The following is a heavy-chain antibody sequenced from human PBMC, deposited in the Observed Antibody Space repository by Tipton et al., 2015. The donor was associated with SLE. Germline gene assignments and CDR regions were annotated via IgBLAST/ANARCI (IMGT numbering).Heavy chain of an antibody. Sequence: TLSLTCTVSGGSISKSSYYWGWIRQPPEKGLERIGESDHTGNTNYNPSLKSRVTISVDTSKNQFSLKMNSVTAADTAVYYCARHRRITLLRGLILPYWGQGTLVTVSS. CDR1: GGSISKSSYY. V-gene: IGHV4-39*07. J-gene: IGHJ4*02. D-gene: IGHD3-10*01. CDR2: SDHTGNT. CDR3: ARHRRITLLRGLILPY.